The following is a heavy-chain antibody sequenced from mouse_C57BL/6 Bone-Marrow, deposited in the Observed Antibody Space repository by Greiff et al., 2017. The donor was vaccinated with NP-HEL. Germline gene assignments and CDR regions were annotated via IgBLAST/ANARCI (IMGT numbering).Heavy chain of an antibody. V-gene: IGHV1-59*01. J-gene: IGHJ2*01. CDR1: GYTFTSYW. CDR2: IDPSDSYT. Sequence: QVQLQQPGAELVRPGTSVKLSCKASGYTFTSYWMHWVKQRPGQGLEWIGVIDPSDSYTNYNQKFKGKATLTVDTSSSTAYMQLSSLTSEDSAVYYCARTPFAYWGQGTTLTVSS. CDR3: ARTPFAY.